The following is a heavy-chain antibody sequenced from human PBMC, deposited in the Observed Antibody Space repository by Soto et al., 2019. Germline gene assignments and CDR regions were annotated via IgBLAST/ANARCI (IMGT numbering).Heavy chain of an antibody. Sequence: GESLKISCAASGFSFTSYAMSWVRQVPGKGLEWVSAISRSGDGTYYTDSVEGRFTISRDNSKNTLYLQMNTLRAEDTAIYYCAKDRWYIEGAFDPWGQGTLVTVSS. CDR3: AKDRWYIEGAFDP. D-gene: IGHD2-15*01. CDR1: GFSFTSYA. J-gene: IGHJ5*02. CDR2: ISRSGDGT. V-gene: IGHV3-23*01.